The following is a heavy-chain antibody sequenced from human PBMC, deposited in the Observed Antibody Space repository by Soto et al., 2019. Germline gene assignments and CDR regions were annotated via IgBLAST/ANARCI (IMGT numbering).Heavy chain of an antibody. D-gene: IGHD2-15*01. V-gene: IGHV1-18*01. CDR2: ISSYNGNT. Sequence: QVHLVQSGAEVLKPGASMKVSCKASGYTFTNYDITWVRQAPGQGLEWVGWISSYNGNTNYAQKFQRRVTMTTDTSTSTAYMELRSLRSDDTAIYYCARILRTSAGYNWFDPWGQGTLVTVSS. J-gene: IGHJ5*02. CDR3: ARILRTSAGYNWFDP. CDR1: GYTFTNYD.